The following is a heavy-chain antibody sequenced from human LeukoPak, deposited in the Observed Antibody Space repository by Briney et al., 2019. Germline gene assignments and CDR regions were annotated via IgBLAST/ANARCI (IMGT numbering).Heavy chain of an antibody. D-gene: IGHD1-7*01. CDR2: IYTSGST. CDR3: ASLYNWNYDY. Sequence: SQTLSLTCTVSGGSISSGSYYWSWIRQPAGKGLEWIGRIYTSGSTNYNPSLKSRVTISVDASKNQFSLKLSSVTAADTAVYYCASLYNWNYDYWGQGTLVTVSS. J-gene: IGHJ4*02. CDR1: GGSISSGSYY. V-gene: IGHV4-61*02.